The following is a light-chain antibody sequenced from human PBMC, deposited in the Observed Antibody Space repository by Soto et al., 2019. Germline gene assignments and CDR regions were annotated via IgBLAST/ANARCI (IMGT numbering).Light chain of an antibody. CDR3: QQYSSSRT. J-gene: IGKJ1*01. CDR2: GGS. V-gene: IGKV3-20*01. Sequence: ELVLTQSPATLSLSPGAIATLSCRASQSVSSNHLAWSKQKPGQAPRLLIYGGSSRATGIPVRLIAIGSETDFTLSLTRLEPEDFAVYDCQQYSSSRTFGQGTKVDIK. CDR1: QSVSSNH.